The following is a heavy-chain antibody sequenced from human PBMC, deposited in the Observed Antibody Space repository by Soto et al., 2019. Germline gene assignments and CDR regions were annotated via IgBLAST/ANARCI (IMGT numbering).Heavy chain of an antibody. V-gene: IGHV3-30*03. D-gene: IGHD3-10*01. Sequence: QVQLVESGGGVVQPGRSLRLSCAASGFTFSSYGMHWVRQAPGKGLEWVAVISYDGSNKYYADSVKGRFTISRDNSKNTLYLQMNSLRAEDTAVYYCARDINYYGSGSSPPDGYWGQGTLVTVSS. CDR2: ISYDGSNK. CDR3: ARDINYYGSGSSPPDGY. CDR1: GFTFSSYG. J-gene: IGHJ4*02.